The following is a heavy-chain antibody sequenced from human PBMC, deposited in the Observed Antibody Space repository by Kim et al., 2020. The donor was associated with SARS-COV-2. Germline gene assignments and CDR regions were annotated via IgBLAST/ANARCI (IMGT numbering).Heavy chain of an antibody. Sequence: GGSLRLSCAASGFTFSSYAMHWVRQAPGKGLEWVAVISYDGSNKYYADSVKGRFTISRDNSKNTLYLQMNSLRAEDTAVYYCARDDRAYDILTGYYETWG. V-gene: IGHV3-30*04. D-gene: IGHD3-9*01. CDR1: GFTFSSYA. CDR2: ISYDGSNK. J-gene: IGHJ5*01. CDR3: ARDDRAYDILTGYYET.